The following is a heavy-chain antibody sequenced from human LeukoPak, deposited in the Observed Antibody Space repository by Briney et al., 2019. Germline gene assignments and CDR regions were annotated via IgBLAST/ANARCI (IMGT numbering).Heavy chain of an antibody. V-gene: IGHV3-21*01. CDR3: ARDGAPRKQQLAPGFDY. Sequence: GGSLRLSCAASGFTFSSYSMNWVRQAPGKGLEWVSSISSSSSYIYYADSVKGRFTISRDNAKNSLYLQMNSLRAEDTAVYYCARDGAPRKQQLAPGFDYWGQGALVTVSS. CDR2: ISSSSSYI. CDR1: GFTFSSYS. J-gene: IGHJ4*02. D-gene: IGHD6-13*01.